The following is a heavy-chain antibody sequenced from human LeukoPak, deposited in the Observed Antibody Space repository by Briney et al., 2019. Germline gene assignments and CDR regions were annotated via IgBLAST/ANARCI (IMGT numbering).Heavy chain of an antibody. Sequence: GASVKVSCKASGGTFSSYAISWVRQAPGQGLEWMGRIIPILGIANYAQKFQGRVTITADKSTSTAYMELSSLRSEDTAVYYCARPGRDTAMANWGQGPLVTVPS. CDR1: GGTFSSYA. D-gene: IGHD5-18*01. V-gene: IGHV1-69*04. CDR3: ARPGRDTAMAN. CDR2: IIPILGIA. J-gene: IGHJ4*02.